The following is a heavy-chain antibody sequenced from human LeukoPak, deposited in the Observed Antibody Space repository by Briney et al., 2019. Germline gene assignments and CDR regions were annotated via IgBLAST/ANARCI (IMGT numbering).Heavy chain of an antibody. CDR1: GYSISSGYY. Sequence: SETLSLTCPVSGYSISSGYYWGWIRPPPGKGLEWIGSIYHSGSTYYNPSLKSRVTISVDTSKNQFSLKLSSVTAADTAVYYCARDPVIAVAGSGTEADWGQGTLVTVSS. CDR3: ARDPVIAVAGSGTEAD. V-gene: IGHV4-38-2*02. D-gene: IGHD6-19*01. J-gene: IGHJ4*02. CDR2: IYHSGST.